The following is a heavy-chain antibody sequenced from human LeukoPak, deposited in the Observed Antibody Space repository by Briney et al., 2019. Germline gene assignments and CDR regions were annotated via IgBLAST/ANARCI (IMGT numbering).Heavy chain of an antibody. D-gene: IGHD6-19*01. CDR3: ARDSNSSGWFYYYYYYYMDV. J-gene: IGHJ6*03. CDR1: GFTFSSYS. CDR2: ISSSSSYI. V-gene: IGHV3-21*01. Sequence: PGGSLRLSCAASGFTFSSYSMNWVRQAPGKGLEWVSSISSSSSYIYYADSVKGRFTISRDNAKNSLYLQMNSLRAEDTAVYYCARDSNSSGWFYYYYYYYMDVWGKGTTVTVSS.